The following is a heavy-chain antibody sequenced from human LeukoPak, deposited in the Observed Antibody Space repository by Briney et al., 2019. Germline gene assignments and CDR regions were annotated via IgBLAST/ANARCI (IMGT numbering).Heavy chain of an antibody. V-gene: IGHV1-69*05. CDR3: AVPKGGSSWYAQIDY. CDR2: IIPIFGTA. CDR1: GGTFSSYA. J-gene: IGHJ4*02. Sequence: SVKVSCKASGGTFSSYAISWVRQAPGQGLEWMGGIIPIFGTANYAQKFQGRVTITTDESTSTAYLELSSLRSEDTAVYYCAVPKGGSSWYAQIDYWGQGTLVTVSS. D-gene: IGHD6-13*01.